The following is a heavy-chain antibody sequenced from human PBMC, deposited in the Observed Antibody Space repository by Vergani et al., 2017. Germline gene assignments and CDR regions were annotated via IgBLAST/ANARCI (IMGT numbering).Heavy chain of an antibody. V-gene: IGHV4-39*01. CDR1: GDSVISTDYH. Sequence: QVQLQESGPGLVKPSETLCLTCTVSGDSVISTDYHWGWIRQPPGKGLGWIGSMDYSGSTSYNPSLESRISISFETPKNQFSLRLTSVTAADTAVYYCASKRGACRAAYCHSYDFWGPGTLVGVSS. CDR2: MDYSGST. D-gene: IGHD2-15*01. CDR3: ASKRGACRAAYCHSYDF. J-gene: IGHJ4*02.